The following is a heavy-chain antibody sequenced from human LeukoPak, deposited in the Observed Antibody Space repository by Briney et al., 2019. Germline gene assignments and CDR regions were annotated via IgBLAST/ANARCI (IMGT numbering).Heavy chain of an antibody. CDR1: GYTFTSYA. J-gene: IGHJ4*02. CDR2: INAGNGNT. CDR3: ARVGFYSNGGGVDY. Sequence: ASVKVSCKASGYTFTSYAMHWVRQAPGQRLEWTGWINAGNGNTKYSQKFQGRVTITRDTSASTAYMELSSLRSKDTAVYYCARVGFYSNGGGVDYWGQGTLVTVSS. D-gene: IGHD4-11*01. V-gene: IGHV1-3*01.